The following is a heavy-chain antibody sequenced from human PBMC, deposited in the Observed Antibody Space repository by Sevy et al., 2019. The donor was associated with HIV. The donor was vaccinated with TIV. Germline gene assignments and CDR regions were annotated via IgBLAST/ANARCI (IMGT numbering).Heavy chain of an antibody. CDR3: VRDIEGNGNGYLDS. D-gene: IGHD1-26*01. Sequence: GGSLRLSCAASGFTFHSYFINWVRQAPGKGLEWVSSIGRSNSHIYYADSVKGRFTISRDNAKNAVFLQMTSLRAEDTAVYYCVRDIEGNGNGYLDSWGQGTLVTVSS. V-gene: IGHV3-21*01. CDR1: GFTFHSYF. CDR2: IGRSNSHI. J-gene: IGHJ4*02.